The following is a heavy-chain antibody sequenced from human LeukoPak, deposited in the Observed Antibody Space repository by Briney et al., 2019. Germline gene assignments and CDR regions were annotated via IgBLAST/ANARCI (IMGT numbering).Heavy chain of an antibody. D-gene: IGHD6-19*01. V-gene: IGHV3-7*05. Sequence: PGGSLRLSCAASGFTFSNNWMGWVRQAPGKGLEWVANIADDGSEKYYVDSVKGRFTISRDNAKSSLYLQMSSLRAEDTAVYYCGGHVRRGGWDYWGQGTLVTVSS. CDR1: GFTFSNNW. CDR3: GGHVRRGGWDY. CDR2: IADDGSEK. J-gene: IGHJ4*02.